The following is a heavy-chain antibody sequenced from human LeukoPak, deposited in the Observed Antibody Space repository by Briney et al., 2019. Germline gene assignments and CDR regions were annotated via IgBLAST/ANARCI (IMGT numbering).Heavy chain of an antibody. V-gene: IGHV1-46*01. CDR2: INPSGGST. CDR3: ARARHYDFWSGYYTGSNFDY. J-gene: IGHJ4*02. D-gene: IGHD3-3*01. Sequence: GASVKVSCKASGYTFTSYNMHWVRQAPGQGLEWMGIINPSGGSTSYAQKFQGRVTMTRDTSTSTVYMELSSLRSEDTAVYYCARARHYDFWSGYYTGSNFDYWGQGTLVTVSS. CDR1: GYTFTSYN.